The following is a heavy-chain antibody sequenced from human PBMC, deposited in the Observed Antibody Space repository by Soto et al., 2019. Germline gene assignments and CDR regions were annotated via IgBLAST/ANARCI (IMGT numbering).Heavy chain of an antibody. V-gene: IGHV3-23*01. Sequence: GGSLRLSCAASGFTFSSYAMSWVRHAPGKGLEWVSAISGSGGSTYYADSVKGRFTISRDNSKNTLYLQMNSLRAEDTAVYYCAKVPYYYDSSGYHFDYWGQGTLVTVCS. CDR3: AKVPYYYDSSGYHFDY. D-gene: IGHD3-22*01. CDR2: ISGSGGST. J-gene: IGHJ4*02. CDR1: GFTFSSYA.